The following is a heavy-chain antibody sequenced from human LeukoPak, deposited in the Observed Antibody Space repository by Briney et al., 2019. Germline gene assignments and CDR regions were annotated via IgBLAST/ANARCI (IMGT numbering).Heavy chain of an antibody. D-gene: IGHD3-3*01. J-gene: IGHJ4*02. CDR2: INHSGST. V-gene: IGHV4-34*01. CDR1: GGSFSGYY. Sequence: SETLSLTCAVYGGSFSGYYWSWIRQPPGKGLEWIGEINHSGSTNYNLSLKSRVTISVDTSKNQFSLKLSSVTAADTAVYHCARSQKYYDFWSGYYEGFSYRGYFDYWGQGTLVTVSS. CDR3: ARSQKYYDFWSGYYEGFSYRGYFDY.